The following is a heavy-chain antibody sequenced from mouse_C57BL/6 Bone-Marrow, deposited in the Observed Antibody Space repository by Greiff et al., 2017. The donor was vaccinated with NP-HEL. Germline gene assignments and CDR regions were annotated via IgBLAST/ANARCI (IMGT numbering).Heavy chain of an antibody. CDR1: GYTFTDYY. CDR3: ARNYGSSYVGYAMDY. J-gene: IGHJ4*01. V-gene: IGHV1-75*01. D-gene: IGHD1-1*01. CDR2: IFPGSGST. Sequence: ESGPELVKPGASVKISCKASGYTFTDYYINWVKQRPGQGLEWIGWIFPGSGSTYYNEKFKGKATLTVDKSSSTAYMLLSSLTSEDSAVYFCARNYGSSYVGYAMDYWGQGTSVTVSS.